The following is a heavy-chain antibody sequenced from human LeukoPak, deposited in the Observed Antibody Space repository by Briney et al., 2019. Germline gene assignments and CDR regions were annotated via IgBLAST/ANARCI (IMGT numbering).Heavy chain of an antibody. CDR2: ISGSGDYT. CDR3: AKDRVARGEYFDY. D-gene: IGHD5-12*01. CDR1: GFTFSDHA. Sequence: GGSLRVSCAASGFTFSDHAMSWVRQAPGKGLEWVSGISGSGDYTYHADSVKGRLTISRDNSKNTLYLPMNSLRAEDTAKYYCAKDRVARGEYFDYWGQGTLVTVSS. J-gene: IGHJ4*02. V-gene: IGHV3-23*01.